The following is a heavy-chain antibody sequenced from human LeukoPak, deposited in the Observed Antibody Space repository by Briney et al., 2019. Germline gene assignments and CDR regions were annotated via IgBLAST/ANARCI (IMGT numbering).Heavy chain of an antibody. CDR1: GFTFSSYS. Sequence: PGGSLRLSCAASGFTFSSYSMNWVRQAPGKGLEWVSSISSSSSYIYYADSVKGRFTISRDNAKNSLYLQMNSLRAEDTAVYYCARGRSDYGDYVFAARPSLPYYYGMDAWGQGTTVTVSS. CDR3: ARGRSDYGDYVFAARPSLPYYYGMDA. J-gene: IGHJ6*02. CDR2: ISSSSSYI. V-gene: IGHV3-21*01. D-gene: IGHD4-17*01.